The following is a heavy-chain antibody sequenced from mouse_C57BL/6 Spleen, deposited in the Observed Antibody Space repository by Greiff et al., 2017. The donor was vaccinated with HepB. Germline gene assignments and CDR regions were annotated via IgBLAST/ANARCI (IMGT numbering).Heavy chain of an antibody. CDR3: ARGDDGYPFAY. Sequence: EVKLQESGPGLVKPSQSLSLTCSVTGYSITSGYYWNWIRQFPGNKLEWMGYISYDGSNNYNPSLKNRISITRDTSKNQFFLKLNSVTTEDTATYYCARGDDGYPFAYWGQGTLVTVSA. J-gene: IGHJ3*01. V-gene: IGHV3-6*01. D-gene: IGHD2-3*01. CDR1: GYSITSGYY. CDR2: ISYDGSN.